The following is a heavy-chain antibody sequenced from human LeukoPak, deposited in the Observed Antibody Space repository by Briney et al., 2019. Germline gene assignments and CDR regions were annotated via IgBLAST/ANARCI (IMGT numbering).Heavy chain of an antibody. V-gene: IGHV3-23*01. J-gene: IGHJ4*02. CDR3: AKDRYTSSWYQGFDY. CDR2: ISGSGGST. D-gene: IGHD6-13*01. Sequence: GGSLRLSCAASGFTFSSYAMSWVRQAPGKGLEWVSAISGSGGSTYYADSVKGRFTISRDNSKNTLYLQINSLRAEDTAVYYCAKDRYTSSWYQGFDYWGQGTLVTVSS. CDR1: GFTFSSYA.